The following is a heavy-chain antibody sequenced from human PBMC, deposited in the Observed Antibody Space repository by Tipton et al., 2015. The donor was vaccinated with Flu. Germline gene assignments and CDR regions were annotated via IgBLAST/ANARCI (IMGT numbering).Heavy chain of an antibody. CDR3: ARDRWEYSRGFDS. J-gene: IGHJ4*02. Sequence: LVQPSETLSPTCAVSGYSISSGYYWGWIRQPPGKGLEWIGSIYHSGTTYYNPSLKSRVTISVDTSKNQFSLKLTSVTAADTAVYYCARDRWEYSRGFDSWGQGTLVTVSP. CDR2: IYHSGTT. V-gene: IGHV4-38-2*02. CDR1: GYSISSGYY. D-gene: IGHD6-13*01.